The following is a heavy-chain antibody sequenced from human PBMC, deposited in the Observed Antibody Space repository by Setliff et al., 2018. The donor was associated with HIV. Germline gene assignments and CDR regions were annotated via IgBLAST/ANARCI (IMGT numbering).Heavy chain of an antibody. CDR1: GYTFTDYY. CDR2: VDPEDGET. J-gene: IGHJ4*02. CDR3: ATDYSGYDYFDY. D-gene: IGHD5-12*01. Sequence: AASVKVSCKASGYTFTDYYMHWVQQAPGKGLEWMGRVDPEDGETIYAEKFQGRVTITADTSTDTAYMELSSLRSEDTAVYYCATDYSGYDYFDYWGQGTLVTAPQ. V-gene: IGHV1-69-2*01.